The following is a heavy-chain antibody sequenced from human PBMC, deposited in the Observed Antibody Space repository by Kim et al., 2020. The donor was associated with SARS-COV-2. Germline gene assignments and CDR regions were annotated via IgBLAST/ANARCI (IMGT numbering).Heavy chain of an antibody. CDR3: AKAEVPAAKRPYFDY. D-gene: IGHD2-2*01. V-gene: IGHV3-23*01. CDR2: ISVRGSI. J-gene: IGHJ4*02. CDR1: GFTFSTYA. Sequence: GGSLRLSCAASGFTFSTYAMTWVRQAPGKGLEWVSTISVRGSIYYADSEKGRFTISRDNSKNTLYLQMNSLRAEDTAVYYCAKAEVPAAKRPYFDYWGQGALVTVSS.